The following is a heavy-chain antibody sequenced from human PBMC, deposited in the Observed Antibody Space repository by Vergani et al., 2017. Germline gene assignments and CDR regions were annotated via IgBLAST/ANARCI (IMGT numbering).Heavy chain of an antibody. J-gene: IGHJ4*02. CDR1: GYSFNNYW. Sequence: EVQLVQSGSEVKKPGESLKISCQISGYSFNNYWIGWVRQMPGKGLEWMGTIHPADSDTRYSPSFQGQVTISVDKSISTAYLQRSSLRASDSAMYYCARLYRRDSSGSKYFGYWGQGTLVTVSS. D-gene: IGHD3-22*01. CDR2: IHPADSDT. V-gene: IGHV5-51*01. CDR3: ARLYRRDSSGSKYFGY.